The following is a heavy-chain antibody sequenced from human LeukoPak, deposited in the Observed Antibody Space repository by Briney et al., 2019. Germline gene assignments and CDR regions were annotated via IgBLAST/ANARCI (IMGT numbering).Heavy chain of an antibody. J-gene: IGHJ1*01. CDR2: ISGSGGST. V-gene: IGHV3-23*01. CDR3: AKEFDYDFWSGPRGYFQH. Sequence: GSLRLSCAASGFTFSSYAMSWVRQAPGKGLEWVSVISGSGGSTYYADSVKGRFTISRDNSKNTLYLQMNSLRAEDTAVYYCAKEFDYDFWSGPRGYFQHWGQGTLVTVSS. D-gene: IGHD3-3*01. CDR1: GFTFSSYA.